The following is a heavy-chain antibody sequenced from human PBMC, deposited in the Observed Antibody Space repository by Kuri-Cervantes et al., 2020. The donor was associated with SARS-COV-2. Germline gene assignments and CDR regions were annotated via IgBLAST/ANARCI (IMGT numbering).Heavy chain of an antibody. D-gene: IGHD2-15*01. V-gene: IGHV3-23*01. CDR3: ARDYMVVVAATPYYYGMDV. J-gene: IGHJ6*02. CDR2: LGGSGDVT. Sequence: GGSLRLSCAASGFNFSRTDMHWVRQAPGKGLEWVSGLGGSGDVTYYADSVKGRFTISRDNSKNTLYLQMNSLRAEDTAVYYCARDYMVVVAATPYYYGMDVWGQGTTVTVSS. CDR1: GFNFSRTD.